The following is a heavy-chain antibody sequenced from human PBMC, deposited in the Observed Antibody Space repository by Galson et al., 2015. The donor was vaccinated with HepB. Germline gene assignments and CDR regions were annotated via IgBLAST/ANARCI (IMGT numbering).Heavy chain of an antibody. J-gene: IGHJ4*02. Sequence: SLRLSCAASGFTFSNYNMNWFRQTPGKGLEWVSYISSSGRGYIFYADSVKGRFTVSRDDAKNSLYLEMNSLRNEDTAVYYCARGKPNWGADYWGQGTLVTVSS. D-gene: IGHD7-27*01. CDR3: ARGKPNWGADY. CDR2: ISSSGRGYI. V-gene: IGHV3-48*02. CDR1: GFTFSNYN.